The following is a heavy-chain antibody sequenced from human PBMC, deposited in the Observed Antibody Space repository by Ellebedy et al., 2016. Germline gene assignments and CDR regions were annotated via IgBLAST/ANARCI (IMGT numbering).Heavy chain of an antibody. Sequence: SVKVSXXASGGTFSSYAISWVRQAPGQGLEWMGGIIPIFGTANYAQKFQGRVTITADKSTSTAYMELSSLRSEDTAVYYCASYWVRGAIRGNYYYGMDVWGQGTTVTVSS. V-gene: IGHV1-69*06. D-gene: IGHD3-10*02. J-gene: IGHJ6*02. CDR1: GGTFSSYA. CDR2: IIPIFGTA. CDR3: ASYWVRGAIRGNYYYGMDV.